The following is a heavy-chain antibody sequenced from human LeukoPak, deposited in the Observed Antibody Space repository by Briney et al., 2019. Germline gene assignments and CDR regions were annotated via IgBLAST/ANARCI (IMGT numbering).Heavy chain of an antibody. V-gene: IGHV5-10-1*01. CDR3: AVNSGSLLNY. Sequence: GESLKISCKGSGYSFTSYWISWVRQMLGKGVEWMGRIDPSDSYTNYSPSFQGHVTISADKSISTAYLQWSSLKASDTAMYYCAVNSGSLLNYWGQGTLVTVSS. CDR1: GYSFTSYW. D-gene: IGHD1-26*01. CDR2: IDPSDSYT. J-gene: IGHJ4*02.